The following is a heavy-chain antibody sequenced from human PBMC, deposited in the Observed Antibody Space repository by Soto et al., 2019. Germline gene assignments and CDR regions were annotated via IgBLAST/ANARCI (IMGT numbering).Heavy chain of an antibody. Sequence: GSLSVSFAASGFSFSNYAMSWVRQAPGKGLEWVSLTSANGVSSDYADSVKGRFTLSRDNSKNTLYLQMNSLRAEDTAVYYWAKPYRSDFFYLDHWGQGTPVTVSS. D-gene: IGHD6-19*01. CDR3: AKPYRSDFFYLDH. CDR1: GFSFSNYA. J-gene: IGHJ4*02. V-gene: IGHV3-23*01. CDR2: TSANGVSS.